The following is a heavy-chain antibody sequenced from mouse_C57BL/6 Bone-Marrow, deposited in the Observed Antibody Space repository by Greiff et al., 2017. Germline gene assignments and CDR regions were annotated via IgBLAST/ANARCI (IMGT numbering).Heavy chain of an antibody. CDR2: IDPSDSYT. CDR3: AREGRAHYYGSSYGFAY. CDR1: GYTFTSYW. V-gene: IGHV1-69*01. Sequence: VQLQQPGAELVMPGASVKLSCKASGYTFTSYWMHWVKQRPGQGLEWIGEIDPSDSYTNSNQKFTGKSTLTVDKSSSTAYMQLSSLTSEDSAVYYCAREGRAHYYGSSYGFAYWGQGTLVTVSA. J-gene: IGHJ3*01. D-gene: IGHD1-1*01.